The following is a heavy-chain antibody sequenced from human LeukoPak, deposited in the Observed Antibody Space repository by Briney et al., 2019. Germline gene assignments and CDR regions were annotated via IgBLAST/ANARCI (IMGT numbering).Heavy chain of an antibody. CDR3: SRSVPYSSSWYGAQHAFDI. Sequence: GGSLRLSCAASGFTFSSYWMHWVRQAPGKGLVWISRINSDGSSTSYADPVKGRFTISRDNAKNTLYLQMNSLRAEDTAVYYCSRSVPYSSSWYGAQHAFDIWGQGTMVTVSS. D-gene: IGHD6-13*01. J-gene: IGHJ3*02. V-gene: IGHV3-74*01. CDR1: GFTFSSYW. CDR2: INSDGSST.